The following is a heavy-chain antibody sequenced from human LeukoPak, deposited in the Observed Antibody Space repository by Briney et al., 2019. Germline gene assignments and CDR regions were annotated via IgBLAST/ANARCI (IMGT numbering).Heavy chain of an antibody. V-gene: IGHV3-9*03. CDR2: ISWNSGSI. D-gene: IGHD4-17*01. J-gene: IGHJ3*02. Sequence: PGGSMRLSCAASGFTFDDYAMHWVRQAPGKGLEWVSGISWNSGSIGYADSVKGRFTISRDNAKNSLYLQMNSLRAEDMALYYCAKGMLIRDYDLRDAFDIWGQGTMVTVSS. CDR3: AKGMLIRDYDLRDAFDI. CDR1: GFTFDDYA.